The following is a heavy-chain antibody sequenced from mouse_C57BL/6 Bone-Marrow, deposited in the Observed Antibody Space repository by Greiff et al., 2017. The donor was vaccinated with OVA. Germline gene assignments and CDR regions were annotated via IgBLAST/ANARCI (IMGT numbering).Heavy chain of an antibody. D-gene: IGHD1-1*01. J-gene: IGHJ2*01. CDR2: ISYSGSN. CDR1: GYSITSGYD. CDR3: ARELRFYYFDY. V-gene: IGHV3-1*01. Sequence: EVQVVESGPGMVKPSQSLSLTCTVTGYSITSGYDWHWIRHFPGNKLEWMGYISYSGSNNYNPSLKSRISITHDTSKNHFFLKLNSVTTEDTATYYCARELRFYYFDYWGRGTALTVSS.